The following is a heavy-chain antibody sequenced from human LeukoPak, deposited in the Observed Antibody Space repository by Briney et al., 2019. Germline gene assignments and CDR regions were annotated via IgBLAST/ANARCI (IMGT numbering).Heavy chain of an antibody. CDR1: GGTFSSYA. Sequence: GASVKVSCKASGGTFSSYAISWVRQAPGQGLEWMGGIIPIFGTANYAQKFQGRVTITADESTSTACMELSSLRSEDTAVYYCARDSGWYSIYYYGMDVWGQGTTVTVSS. D-gene: IGHD6-19*01. CDR3: ARDSGWYSIYYYGMDV. J-gene: IGHJ6*02. V-gene: IGHV1-69*13. CDR2: IIPIFGTA.